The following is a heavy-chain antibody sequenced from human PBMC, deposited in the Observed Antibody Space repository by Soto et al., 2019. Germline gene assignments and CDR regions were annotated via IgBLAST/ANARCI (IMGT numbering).Heavy chain of an antibody. CDR1: GFTFSSYA. D-gene: IGHD3-22*01. V-gene: IGHV3-30-3*01. Sequence: QVQLVESGGGVVQPGRSLRLSCAASGFTFSSYAMHWVRQAPGKGLEWVAVISYDGSNKYYADSVKGRFTISGDNSKNTLYLQRNTLRADDTAVYYCARDAGIYDSSGPFDYWGQRTLVTVSA. CDR2: ISYDGSNK. J-gene: IGHJ4*02. CDR3: ARDAGIYDSSGPFDY.